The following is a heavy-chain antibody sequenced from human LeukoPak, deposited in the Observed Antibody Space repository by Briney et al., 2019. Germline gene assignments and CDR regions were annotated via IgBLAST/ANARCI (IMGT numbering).Heavy chain of an antibody. V-gene: IGHV3-9*01. CDR2: ISWNSGSI. D-gene: IGHD4-17*01. Sequence: GGSLRLSCAASGFTFDDYAMHWVRQAPGKGLEWVSGISWNSGSIGYADSVKGRFTISRDNAKNSLYLQMNSLRAEDTALYYCAKARPNKQPQIDYGDSPFDYWGQGTLVTVSS. J-gene: IGHJ4*02. CDR3: AKARPNKQPQIDYGDSPFDY. CDR1: GFTFDDYA.